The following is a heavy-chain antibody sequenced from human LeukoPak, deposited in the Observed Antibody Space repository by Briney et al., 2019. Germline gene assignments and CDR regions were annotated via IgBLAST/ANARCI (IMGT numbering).Heavy chain of an antibody. D-gene: IGHD6-19*01. CDR1: GASISSSY. V-gene: IGHV4-59*08. Sequence: SETLSLTCTLSGASISSSYWSWFRQPPGKRLEWIGYIYYTGGTNYNPSLESRVTISVDTSKTQFSLKLRSVTAADTAVYYCAGLGEAVAGSGKWYFDLWGRGTLVTVSS. J-gene: IGHJ2*01. CDR3: AGLGEAVAGSGKWYFDL. CDR2: IYYTGGT.